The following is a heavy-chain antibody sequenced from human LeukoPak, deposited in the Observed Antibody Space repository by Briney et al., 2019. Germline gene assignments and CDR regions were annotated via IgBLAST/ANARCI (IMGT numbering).Heavy chain of an antibody. V-gene: IGHV3-7*03. Sequence: GGSLRLSCTASGFTFSNFWMGWVRQAPGKGLEWVANIKQDETEKFYLGSAKGRFTISRDNAQNSLYLQMNSLRVEDTAIYYCAGGGGFLTDCWGQGTLVTVSS. D-gene: IGHD3-10*01. J-gene: IGHJ4*02. CDR1: GFTFSNFW. CDR2: IKQDETEK. CDR3: AGGGGFLTDC.